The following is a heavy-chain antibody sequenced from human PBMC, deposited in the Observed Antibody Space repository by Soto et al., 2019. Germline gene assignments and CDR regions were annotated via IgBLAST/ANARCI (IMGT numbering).Heavy chain of an antibody. CDR3: ATLHPSIAANY. CDR1: GFTFSNYA. CDR2: IWYDGSNK. D-gene: IGHD6-13*01. J-gene: IGHJ4*02. V-gene: IGHV3-33*01. Sequence: QVQLVESGGGVVQPGRSLRLSCAASGFTFSNYAMHWVRQAPGKGLEWVAVIWYDGSNKYYADSVKGRFTISRDNSKNTLYLRMISLRAEDTAVYYCATLHPSIAANYWGQGTLVTVSS.